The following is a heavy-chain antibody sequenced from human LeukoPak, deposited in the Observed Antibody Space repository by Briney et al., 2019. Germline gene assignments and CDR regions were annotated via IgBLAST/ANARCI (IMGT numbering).Heavy chain of an antibody. V-gene: IGHV3-23*05. Sequence: GGSLRLSCAASGFAFNSYAMNWVRQAPGKGLEWVSGIDGSGSTTFYADSVKGRFTISRDNSMNTVYLQMNSLRAEDTAVYYCAKKSVPNTPPTFDYWGQGALVTVSS. CDR1: GFAFNSYA. J-gene: IGHJ4*02. CDR2: IDGSGSTT. D-gene: IGHD2-2*02. CDR3: AKKSVPNTPPTFDY.